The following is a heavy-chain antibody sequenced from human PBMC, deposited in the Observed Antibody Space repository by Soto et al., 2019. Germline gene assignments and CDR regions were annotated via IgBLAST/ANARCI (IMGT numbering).Heavy chain of an antibody. CDR3: ARDLWGYCGADCYPLDV. J-gene: IGHJ6*02. V-gene: IGHV4-59*01. Sequence: QVRLQESGPGLVKPSETLSLTCTVSGGSISSYYWSWIRQPPGKGLEWIGYMYNTGSTIYNPSLKSRVTISVDTSKNQFSLKLNSVPAADTAVYYCARDLWGYCGADCYPLDVWGQGTTVTVSS. CDR2: MYNTGST. CDR1: GGSISSYY. D-gene: IGHD2-21*02.